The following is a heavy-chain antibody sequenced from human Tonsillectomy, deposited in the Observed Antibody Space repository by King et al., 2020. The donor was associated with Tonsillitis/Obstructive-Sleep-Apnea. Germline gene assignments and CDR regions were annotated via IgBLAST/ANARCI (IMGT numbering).Heavy chain of an antibody. Sequence: QLVQSGGGLVKPGGSLRLSCAASGFTFSNAWMSWVRQAPGKGLEWVGRIKSKTDGGTTDYAAPVKGRFTISRDDSKNTLYLQMNSLKTEDTAVYYCTTDLGYCSSTSCYTGIWFDPWGQGTLVTVSS. D-gene: IGHD2-2*02. CDR3: TTDLGYCSSTSCYTGIWFDP. J-gene: IGHJ5*02. CDR2: IKSKTDGGTT. V-gene: IGHV3-15*01. CDR1: GFTFSNAW.